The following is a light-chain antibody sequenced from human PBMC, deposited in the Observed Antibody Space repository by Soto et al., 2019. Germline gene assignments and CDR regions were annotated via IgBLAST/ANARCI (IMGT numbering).Light chain of an antibody. Sequence: QSALTQPPSASGSPGQSVTISCTGTSSDVGGYNYVSWYQQHPGKAPKLMIYEVNKRPSGVPDRFSGSKSGNTASLTVSGLQAEDEADYYCSSYAGSHNVVFGGGTKLTVL. CDR3: SSYAGSHNVV. CDR2: EVN. J-gene: IGLJ2*01. V-gene: IGLV2-8*01. CDR1: SSDVGGYNY.